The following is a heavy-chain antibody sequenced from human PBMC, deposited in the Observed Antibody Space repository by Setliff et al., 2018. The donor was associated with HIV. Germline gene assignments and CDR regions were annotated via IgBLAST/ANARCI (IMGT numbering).Heavy chain of an antibody. V-gene: IGHV1-3*01. CDR2: INVGSGNT. D-gene: IGHD7-27*01. CDR3: AIEPLPGDFGDF. CDR1: GYTFTTYV. J-gene: IGHJ4*02. Sequence: GASVKVSCKASGYTFTTYVVHWVRQAPGQRLEWMGWINVGSGNTKYSQKFQGRVTITRDTSASTAYMELSSLRSEDTAVYYCAIEPLPGDFGDFWGQGTLVTVYS.